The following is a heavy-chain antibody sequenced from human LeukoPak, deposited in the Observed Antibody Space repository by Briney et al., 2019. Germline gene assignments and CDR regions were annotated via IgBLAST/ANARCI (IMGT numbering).Heavy chain of an antibody. CDR3: AKDKGVTSFDY. CDR2: IRHDGSNT. D-gene: IGHD2-8*01. Sequence: PGGSLRLSCAASGLSSSRSGMHWVRQTPGKGLEWVAFIRHDGSNTYYVDSVKGRFTISRDNSKNTVSLQMNSLRPEDTAVYYCAKDKGVTSFDYWGQGALVTVSS. CDR1: GLSSSRSG. J-gene: IGHJ4*02. V-gene: IGHV3-30*02.